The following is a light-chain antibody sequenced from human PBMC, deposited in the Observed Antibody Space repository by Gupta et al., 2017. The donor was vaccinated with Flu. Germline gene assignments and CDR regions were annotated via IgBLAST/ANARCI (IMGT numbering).Light chain of an antibody. V-gene: IGKV1-33*01. Sequence: DIQMTQSPSSLSASVGDRVTITCQASQDIKNFLNWFQHKPGKAPKVLIYDASILQTGVPSRFSGSGSGTAFTLTITSLQPEDFATYYCQQYDTDLLSFGGGTKVEIK. CDR1: QDIKNF. CDR2: DAS. CDR3: QQYDTDLLS. J-gene: IGKJ4*01.